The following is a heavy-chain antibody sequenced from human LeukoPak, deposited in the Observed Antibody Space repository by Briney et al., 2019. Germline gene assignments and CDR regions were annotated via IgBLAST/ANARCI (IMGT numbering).Heavy chain of an antibody. V-gene: IGHV4-39*07. Sequence: PSETLSLTCAVSGGSISSSNYYWGWIRQPPGKGLEWIGTIYYSGSTYYNPSLKSRVTISVDTSKNQFSLKLSSVTAADTAVYYCARVRSSGWGKGFDYWGQGTLVTVSS. J-gene: IGHJ4*02. CDR2: IYYSGST. D-gene: IGHD6-19*01. CDR1: GGSISSSNYY. CDR3: ARVRSSGWGKGFDY.